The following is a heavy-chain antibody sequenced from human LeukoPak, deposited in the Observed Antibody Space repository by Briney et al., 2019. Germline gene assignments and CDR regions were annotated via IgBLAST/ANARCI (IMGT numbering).Heavy chain of an antibody. CDR3: ARMGKVDY. Sequence: SETLSLTCTVSGGSISSYYWSWIRQPPGKGLEWIGEINHSGSTNYNPSLKSRVTISVDTSKNQFSLKLSSVTAADTAVYYCARMGKVDYWGQGTLVTVSS. CDR2: INHSGST. CDR1: GGSISSYY. D-gene: IGHD4-23*01. V-gene: IGHV4-34*01. J-gene: IGHJ4*02.